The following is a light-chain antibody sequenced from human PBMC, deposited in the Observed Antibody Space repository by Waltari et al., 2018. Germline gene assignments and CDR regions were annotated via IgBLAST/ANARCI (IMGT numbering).Light chain of an antibody. CDR3: CSYSTGGSWM. V-gene: IGLV2-23*02. Sequence: QSALTQPVSVSGSPGQSVTISCTGTSNNVGDYNLVSWFQHHPDQAPKLLIFYVSKRPSGLSNRFSGSKSGNTASLTISGLQTEDEADYYGCSYSTGGSWMFGGGTKLTVL. J-gene: IGLJ3*02. CDR2: YVS. CDR1: SNNVGDYNL.